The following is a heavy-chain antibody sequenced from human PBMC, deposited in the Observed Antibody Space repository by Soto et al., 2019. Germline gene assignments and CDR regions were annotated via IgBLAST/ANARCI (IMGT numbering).Heavy chain of an antibody. D-gene: IGHD3-16*01. J-gene: IGHJ5*01. CDR3: ARESSPPEEKVNVTNDWFDS. CDR2: IKVSTGGP. Sequence: QVQLMKSGAEVREPGASVKVSCKASGYRFTDYFLHWLRQAPGKGLEWLGWIKVSTGGPNIAQQFWGRVTMTRDTSIRTAYMELRRMTYDDTAVYYGARESSPPEEKVNVTNDWFDSWGQGALVTVSS. CDR1: GYRFTDYF. V-gene: IGHV1-2*02.